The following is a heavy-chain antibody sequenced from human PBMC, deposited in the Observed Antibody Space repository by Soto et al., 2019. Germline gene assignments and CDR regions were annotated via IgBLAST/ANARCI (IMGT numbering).Heavy chain of an antibody. J-gene: IGHJ3*02. CDR3: TSGYAFHI. V-gene: IGHV6-1*01. CDR2: TYYRTKWYY. D-gene: IGHD3-10*01. Sequence: SQTLSLTCAISGDSVSSDTAAWNWIRQSPSRGLEWLGRTYYRTKWYYEYGVSVKSRISINPDTSKNQFSLHLKSVTPEDTAVYYCTSGYAFHIWGQGTMVTV. CDR1: GDSVSSDTAA.